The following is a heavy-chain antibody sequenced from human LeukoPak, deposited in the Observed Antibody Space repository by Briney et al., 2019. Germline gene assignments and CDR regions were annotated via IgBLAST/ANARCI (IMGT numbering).Heavy chain of an antibody. D-gene: IGHD5-18*01. CDR1: GYSISSGYY. V-gene: IGHV4-38-2*01. J-gene: IGHJ4*02. CDR3: ARSDGGYSYLDY. CDR2: IYHSGST. Sequence: PSEILSLTCAVSGYSISSGYYWGWIRQPPGKGLEWIGSIYHSGSTYYNPSLKSRVTISVDTSKNQFSLKLSSVTAADTAVYYCARSDGGYSYLDYWGQGTLVTVSS.